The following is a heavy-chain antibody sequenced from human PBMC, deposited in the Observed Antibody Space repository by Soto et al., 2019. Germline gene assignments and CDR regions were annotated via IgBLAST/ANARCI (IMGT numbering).Heavy chain of an antibody. J-gene: IGHJ3*02. CDR2: INPSGGST. CDR1: GYTITSYY. CDR3: AREGSSSYYYDSSGYSYDAFDI. V-gene: IGHV1-46*01. D-gene: IGHD3-22*01. Sequence: ASVKVSCKASGYTITSYYMHWVRQAPGQGLEWMGIINPSGGSTSYAQKFQGRVTMTRDTSTSTVYMELSSLRSEDTAVYYCAREGSSSYYYDSSGYSYDAFDIWGQGTMVTVSS.